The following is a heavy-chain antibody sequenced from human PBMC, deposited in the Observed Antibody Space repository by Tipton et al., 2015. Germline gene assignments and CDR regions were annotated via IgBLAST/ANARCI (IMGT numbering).Heavy chain of an antibody. V-gene: IGHV4-61*01. CDR3: ARARGRHGGLFDS. D-gene: IGHD4-23*01. CDR2: ISFSDTT. J-gene: IGHJ4*02. Sequence: GLVKPSETLSLTCTVSGDSVSSGSYYWGWIRQAPGKGLEWIGYISFSDTTHYNPSLKSRITISLNTSKNQFSLKMSSVTASDTAVYYCARARGRHGGLFDSWGQGILVTVSS. CDR1: GDSVSSGSYY.